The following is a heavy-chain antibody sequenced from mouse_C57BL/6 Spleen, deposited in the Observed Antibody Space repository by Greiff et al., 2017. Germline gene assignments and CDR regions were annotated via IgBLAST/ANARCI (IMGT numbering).Heavy chain of an antibody. CDR3: VRHAYYYGNAMDY. V-gene: IGHV10-1*01. D-gene: IGHD1-1*01. J-gene: IGHJ4*01. CDR1: GFSFNTYA. Sequence: EAGGGLVQPKGSLKLSCAASGFSFNTYAMNWVRQAPGKGLEWVARIRSKSNNYATYYADSVKDRFTISRDDSESMLYLQMNNLKTEDTAMYYCVRHAYYYGNAMDYWGQGTSVTVSS. CDR2: IRSKSNNYAT.